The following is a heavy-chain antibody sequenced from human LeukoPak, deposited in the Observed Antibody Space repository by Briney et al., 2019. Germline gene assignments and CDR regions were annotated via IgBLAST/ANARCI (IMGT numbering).Heavy chain of an antibody. J-gene: IGHJ4*02. Sequence: ASVKVSCKASGYTFTGYYMRWVRQVPGQGLEWMGWINPKSGGTNYGQKFQGRVTMTRDTSISTAYMELRRLRSDDTAMYFCAREGRRRNYYGSGRYYNSDDPLFDYWGQGTLVTVSS. CDR3: AREGRRRNYYGSGRYYNSDDPLFDY. V-gene: IGHV1-2*02. D-gene: IGHD3-10*01. CDR1: GYTFTGYY. CDR2: INPKSGGT.